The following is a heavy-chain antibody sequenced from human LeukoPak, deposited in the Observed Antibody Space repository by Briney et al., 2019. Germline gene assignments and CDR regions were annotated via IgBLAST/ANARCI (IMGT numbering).Heavy chain of an antibody. D-gene: IGHD2-15*01. CDR2: RSANNGNT. V-gene: IGHV1-18*04. CDR1: GYTCTSNG. J-gene: IGHJ3*02. CDR3: AEGEYCSGGSCWNDAFDI. Sequence: GASVKVSCKASGYTCTSNGISWVRHGPGQGLEWMVRRSANNGNTNYAQKLQGRVSMTTDTSTSTAYMEPRSLRSDDTGVYYCAEGEYCSGGSCWNDAFDIWGQGTMATVSS.